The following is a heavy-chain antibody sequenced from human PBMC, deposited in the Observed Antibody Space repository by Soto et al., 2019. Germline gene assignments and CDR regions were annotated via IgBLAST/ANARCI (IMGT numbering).Heavy chain of an antibody. CDR3: ARDPRSGYDSSGYYYTGAFDI. Sequence: QVQLQESGPGLVKPSQTLSLTCTVSGGSISSGGYYWSWIRQHPGKGLEWIGYIYYSGSTYYNPSLKSRVPISVDTCKNQFSLKLSSVTAADTAVYYCARDPRSGYDSSGYYYTGAFDIWGQGTMVTVSS. D-gene: IGHD3-22*01. CDR1: GGSISSGGYY. V-gene: IGHV4-31*03. CDR2: IYYSGST. J-gene: IGHJ3*02.